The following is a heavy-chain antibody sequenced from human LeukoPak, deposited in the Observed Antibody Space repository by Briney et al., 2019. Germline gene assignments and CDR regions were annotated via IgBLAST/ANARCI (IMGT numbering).Heavy chain of an antibody. CDR2: INHSGSI. CDR1: GGSFSGYY. V-gene: IGHV4-34*01. Sequence: SETLSLTCAVYGGSFSGYYWSWIRQPPGKGLEWIGEINHSGSIKRNPSLKSRVTISVDTSKNQFSLKLSSVTAADTAVYYCARRVGRYFGERAYYYNYMDVWDRGTTVTISS. D-gene: IGHD3-10*01. CDR3: ARRVGRYFGERAYYYNYMDV. J-gene: IGHJ6*03.